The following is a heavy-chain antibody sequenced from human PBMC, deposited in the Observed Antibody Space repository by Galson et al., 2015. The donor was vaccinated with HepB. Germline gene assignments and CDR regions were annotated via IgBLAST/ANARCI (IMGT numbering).Heavy chain of an antibody. Sequence: SLRLSCAASGFTFSSYGMHWVRQAPGKGLEWVSAISGSGGSTYYADSVKGRFTISRDNSKNTLYLQMNSLRAEDTAVYYCAKDSRVDYYDSSGYPLDYWGQGTLVTVSS. J-gene: IGHJ4*02. V-gene: IGHV3-23*01. CDR1: GFTFSSYG. D-gene: IGHD3-22*01. CDR2: ISGSGGST. CDR3: AKDSRVDYYDSSGYPLDY.